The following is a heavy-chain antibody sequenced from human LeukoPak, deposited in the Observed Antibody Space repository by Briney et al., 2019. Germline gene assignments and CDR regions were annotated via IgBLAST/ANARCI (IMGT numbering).Heavy chain of an antibody. Sequence: SETLSLTCTVSGGSIRIYHWSWIRQPAGKGLEGIGRIYTSGSTKHNPPLKSRVTMSLDTSNNRFSLKLSSVTAADTAVYYCAGETSGDVGFDPWGQGTLATVSS. D-gene: IGHD2-21*02. CDR3: AGETSGDVGFDP. J-gene: IGHJ5*02. CDR2: IYTSGST. V-gene: IGHV4-4*07. CDR1: GGSIRIYH.